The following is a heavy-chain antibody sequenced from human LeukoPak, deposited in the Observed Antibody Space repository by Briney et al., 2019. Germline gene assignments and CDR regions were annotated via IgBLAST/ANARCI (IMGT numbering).Heavy chain of an antibody. Sequence: PSETLSLTCAVYGGPFSGYYWSWIRQPAGKGLEWIGRINTSGSTKDNPSLKSRVTISIDTSKNQFSLKLTSVTAADTAVYYCAREETYYYDTSGYYLYYFDYWGQGTLVTVSS. J-gene: IGHJ4*02. CDR2: INTSGST. CDR3: AREETYYYDTSGYYLYYFDY. D-gene: IGHD3-22*01. V-gene: IGHV4-4*07. CDR1: GGPFSGYY.